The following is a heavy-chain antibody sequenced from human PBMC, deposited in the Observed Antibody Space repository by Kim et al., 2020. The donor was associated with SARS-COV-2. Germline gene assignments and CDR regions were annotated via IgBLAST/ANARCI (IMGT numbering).Heavy chain of an antibody. V-gene: IGHV3-23*01. CDR3: AKRRWADGGDFDL. CDR2: INTGGGGT. CDR1: GFTFSNYA. Sequence: GGSLRLSCTPSGFTFSNYAMNWVRHAPGKGLEWVSHINTGGGGTSYADSVRGRFTISRDNSRNTVYLQMNSLTAEDTAIYYCAKRRWADGGDFDLWGRGTLVTVSS. D-gene: IGHD2-21*01. J-gene: IGHJ2*01.